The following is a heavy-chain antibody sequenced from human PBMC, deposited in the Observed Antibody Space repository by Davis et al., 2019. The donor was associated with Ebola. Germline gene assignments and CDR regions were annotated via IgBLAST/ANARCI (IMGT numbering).Heavy chain of an antibody. J-gene: IGHJ4*02. CDR2: IRGIVHSYTT. Sequence: PGGSLTLSCHPSASSPRDPHMDWVRHAPGKGLEWVGCIRGIVHSYTTEYAASVKGRFTISRDDSKNSLYLQMNSLKTEETAVYYCVRDSRSYSLDYWGQGTLVTVSS. D-gene: IGHD3-10*01. CDR3: VRDSRSYSLDY. CDR1: ASSPRDPH. V-gene: IGHV3-72*01.